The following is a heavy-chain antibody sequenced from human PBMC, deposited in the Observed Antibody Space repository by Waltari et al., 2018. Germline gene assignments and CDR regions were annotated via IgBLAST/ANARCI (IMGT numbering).Heavy chain of an antibody. CDR3: AKDVRYAFDI. CDR2: IRYDGSNK. V-gene: IGHV3-30*02. Sequence: QVQLVESGGGVVQPGGSLRLSCAASGFTFSSYGMHWVRQAPGKGLEWVAFIRYDGSNKYYADSVKGRFTISRDNSKNTLYLQMNSLRAEDMAVYYCAKDVRYAFDIWGQGTMVTVSS. CDR1: GFTFSSYG. J-gene: IGHJ3*02.